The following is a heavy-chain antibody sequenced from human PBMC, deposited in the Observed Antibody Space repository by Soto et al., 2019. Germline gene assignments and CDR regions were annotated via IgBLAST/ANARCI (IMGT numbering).Heavy chain of an antibody. CDR1: GGTFSSYA. J-gene: IGHJ4*02. D-gene: IGHD2-21*02. CDR2: IIPIFGTA. Sequence: SVKVSCKASGGTFSSYAISWVRQAPGQGLEWMGGIIPIFGTANYAQKFQGRVTITADESTSTAYMELSSLRSEDTAVYYCARDRGLAYCGGDCYLDDYWGQGTLVTVSS. V-gene: IGHV1-69*13. CDR3: ARDRGLAYCGGDCYLDDY.